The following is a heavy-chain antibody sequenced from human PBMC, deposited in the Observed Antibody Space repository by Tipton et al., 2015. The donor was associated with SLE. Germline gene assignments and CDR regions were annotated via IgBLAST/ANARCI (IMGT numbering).Heavy chain of an antibody. V-gene: IGHV4-39*01. Sequence: TLSLTCTVSGGSISSSDYYWDWIRQPPGRGLEWIATIFYSGTTYYNPSLKGRVTLSVDPPKSQFSLRLSAVTAADTAVYYCAQTPGGYHYVDYWGQGTLVTVSS. J-gene: IGHJ4*02. D-gene: IGHD5-12*01. CDR2: IFYSGTT. CDR1: GGSISSSDYY. CDR3: AQTPGGYHYVDY.